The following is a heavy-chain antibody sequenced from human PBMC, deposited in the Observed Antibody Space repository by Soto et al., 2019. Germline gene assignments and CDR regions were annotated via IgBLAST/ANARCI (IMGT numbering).Heavy chain of an antibody. D-gene: IGHD3-3*01. V-gene: IGHV3-49*03. CDR1: GFTFGDYA. CDR3: TRGFYDFWYNKYFDY. CDR2: IRSKAYGGTT. J-gene: IGHJ4*02. Sequence: GGSLRLSCTASGFTFGDYAMSWFRQAPGKGLEWVGFIRSKAYGGTTEYAASVKGRFTICRDDSKSIAYLQMNSLKTEDTAVYYCTRGFYDFWYNKYFDYWGQGTLVTVSS.